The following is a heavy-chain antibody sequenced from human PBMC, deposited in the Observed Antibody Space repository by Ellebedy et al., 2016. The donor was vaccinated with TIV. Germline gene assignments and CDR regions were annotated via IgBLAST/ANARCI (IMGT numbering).Heavy chain of an antibody. CDR2: IYHSGST. Sequence: SETLSLXXAVSGGSISSGGYSWSWIRQPPGKGLEWIGYIYHSGSTYYNPSLKSRVTISVDRSKNQFSLKLSSVTAADTAVYYCASLIVVVPAAYVYFDYWGQGTLVTVSS. CDR1: GGSISSGGYS. D-gene: IGHD2-2*01. J-gene: IGHJ4*02. V-gene: IGHV4-30-2*01. CDR3: ASLIVVVPAAYVYFDY.